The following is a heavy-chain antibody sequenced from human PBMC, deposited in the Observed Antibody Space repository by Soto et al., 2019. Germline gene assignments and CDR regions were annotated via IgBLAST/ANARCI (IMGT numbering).Heavy chain of an antibody. CDR1: IGSIRSYY. J-gene: IGHJ4*02. D-gene: IGHD6-13*01. CDR3: ARGFKRYSSPPGPLEY. V-gene: IGHV4-59*08. CDR2: ICESGST. Sequence: PSDTLSLTCPISIGSIRSYYSGWIMKPPRTRLAWVGYICESGSTNYIPSLKSRVTISVDTSKNQFSLQLSSVTVADTAVYYCARGFKRYSSPPGPLEYWGLGTQVTVS.